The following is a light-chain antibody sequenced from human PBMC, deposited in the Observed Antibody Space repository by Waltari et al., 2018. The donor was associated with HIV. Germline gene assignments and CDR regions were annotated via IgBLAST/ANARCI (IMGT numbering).Light chain of an antibody. CDR2: DTT. V-gene: IGLV7-46*01. Sequence: QAVVTQEPSLTVSPGGTVTLTCESSTGPVTNGHYPSWLHQRPGQAPMTLIFDTTKKHSWTPARFSGALLGGKAALTLSGAQPDDEAEYYCFLSYNGARVFGGGTRVTVL. CDR1: TGPVTNGHY. CDR3: FLSYNGARV. J-gene: IGLJ3*02.